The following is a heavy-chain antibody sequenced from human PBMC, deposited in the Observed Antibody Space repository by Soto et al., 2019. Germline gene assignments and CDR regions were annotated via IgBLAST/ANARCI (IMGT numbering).Heavy chain of an antibody. J-gene: IGHJ6*02. CDR2: IYYSGST. V-gene: IGHV4-39*01. CDR1: GGSISSSSYY. D-gene: IGHD5-12*01. CDR3: ARPVRGYNYLRYGMDV. Sequence: SETLSLTCTVSGGSISSSSYYWGWIRQPPGKGLEWIGSIYYSGSTYYNPSLKSRVTISVDTSKNQFFLKLSSVTAADTAVYYCARPVRGYNYLRYGMDVWGQGTTVTVSS.